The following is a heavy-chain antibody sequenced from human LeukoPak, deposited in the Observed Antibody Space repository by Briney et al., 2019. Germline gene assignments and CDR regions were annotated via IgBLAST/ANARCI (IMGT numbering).Heavy chain of an antibody. V-gene: IGHV3-23*01. CDR3: ARSIGLTGGGVDV. Sequence: GGSLRLSCAASGFTFSSYAMSWVRQAPGKGLEWVSAISGSGGIALYADSVKGRFIISRDNSKNTLFLQMNSLRAEDTAVYYCARSIGLTGGGVDVWGQGTTVTASS. D-gene: IGHD3-9*01. CDR1: GFTFSSYA. J-gene: IGHJ6*02. CDR2: ISGSGGIA.